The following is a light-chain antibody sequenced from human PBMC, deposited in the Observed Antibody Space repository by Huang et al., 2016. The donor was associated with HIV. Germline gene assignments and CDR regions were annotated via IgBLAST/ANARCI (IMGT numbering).Light chain of an antibody. CDR1: QSVSSN. CDR2: GAS. Sequence: ELVMTQSPATLSVSPGERVTLSCRASQSVSSNLAWYQQQPGQAPRLLIFGASARATGIPARFRGSGSGTEFTLTISSLQSEDFAVYYCHQYNNWPPWTFGQGTKVEI. V-gene: IGKV3-15*01. CDR3: HQYNNWPPWT. J-gene: IGKJ1*01.